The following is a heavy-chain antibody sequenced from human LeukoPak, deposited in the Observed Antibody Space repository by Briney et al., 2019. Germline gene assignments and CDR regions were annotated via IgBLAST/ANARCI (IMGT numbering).Heavy chain of an antibody. CDR2: IYYSGST. CDR3: ARVPVGYGPYWYFDL. CDR1: GGSISSYY. J-gene: IGHJ2*01. D-gene: IGHD5-18*01. Sequence: PSETLSLTCTVSGGSISSYYWSWIRQPPGKGLEWIGYIYYSGSTNYNPSLKSRVTISVDTSKNQFSLKLSSVTAADTAVYYCARVPVGYGPYWYFDLWGRGTLVTVSS. V-gene: IGHV4-59*01.